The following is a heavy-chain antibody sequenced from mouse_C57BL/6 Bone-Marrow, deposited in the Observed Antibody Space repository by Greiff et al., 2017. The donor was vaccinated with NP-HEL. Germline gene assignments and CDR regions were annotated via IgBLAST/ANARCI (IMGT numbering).Heavy chain of an antibody. J-gene: IGHJ2*01. V-gene: IGHV1-50*01. D-gene: IGHD1-1*01. CDR2: IDPSDSYT. Sequence: QVQLQQPGAELVKPGASVKLSCKASGYTFTSYWMQWVKQRPGQGLEWIGEIDPSDSYTNYNQKFKGKATLTVDTSSSTAYMQLSSLTSEDSAVYYCARRGLLLLYPYYFDYWRQGTTLTVSS. CDR3: ARRGLLLLYPYYFDY. CDR1: GYTFTSYW.